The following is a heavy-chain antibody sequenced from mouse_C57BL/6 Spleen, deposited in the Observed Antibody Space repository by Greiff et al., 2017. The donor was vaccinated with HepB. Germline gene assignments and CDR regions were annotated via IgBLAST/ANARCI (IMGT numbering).Heavy chain of an antibody. J-gene: IGHJ4*01. CDR3: TTLNYYGPFYAMDY. V-gene: IGHV14-1*01. CDR2: IDPEDGDT. CDR1: GFNIKDYY. Sequence: EVQLQQSGAELVRPGASVQLSCTASGFNIKDYYMHWVKQRPDQGLEWIGRIDPEDGDTEYAPKFQGKATMTADTSSNTAYLQLSSLTSEDTAVYYCTTLNYYGPFYAMDYWGQGTSVTVSS. D-gene: IGHD1-1*01.